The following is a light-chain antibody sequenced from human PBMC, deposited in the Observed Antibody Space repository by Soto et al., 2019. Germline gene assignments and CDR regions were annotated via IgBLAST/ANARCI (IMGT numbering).Light chain of an antibody. CDR3: QQYGRSLT. Sequence: EIVLTQSPGTLSLSPGERATLSCRASQSVNNNYLAWYQQKRGQAPRLLVYGASTRATGIPDRFSGSVSGKDFTLTISRLEAEGFAVYYCQQYGRSLTFGGGTKVEIK. CDR1: QSVNNNY. V-gene: IGKV3-20*01. CDR2: GAS. J-gene: IGKJ4*01.